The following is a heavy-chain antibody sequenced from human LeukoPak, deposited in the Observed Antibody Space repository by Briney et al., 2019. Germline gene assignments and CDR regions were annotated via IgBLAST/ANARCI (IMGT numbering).Heavy chain of an antibody. V-gene: IGHV1-2*02. Sequence: ASVKVSCKASGYTFTGYCIHWVRQAPGQGLEWMGWINPNSGGTNYAQKFQGRVTMTRDTSISTAYMELSRLRSDDTAVYYCARERFITMVRGVFGYWGQGTLVTVSS. CDR3: ARERFITMVRGVFGY. CDR2: INPNSGGT. CDR1: GYTFTGYC. J-gene: IGHJ4*02. D-gene: IGHD3-10*01.